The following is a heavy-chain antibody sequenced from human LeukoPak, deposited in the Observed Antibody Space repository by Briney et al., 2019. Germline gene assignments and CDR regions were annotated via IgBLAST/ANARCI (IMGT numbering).Heavy chain of an antibody. CDR2: IIPIYGTP. CDR1: GGTFSSYA. V-gene: IGHV1-69*13. Sequence: RASVKVSCKASGGTFSSYAISWVRQAPGQGLEWMGGIIPIYGTPNYAQKFQGRVTITADESTSTAYMELSSLRSEDTAVYYCAIWSLSDKYSRQYYYMDVWGKGTTVTISS. J-gene: IGHJ6*03. CDR3: AIWSLSDKYSRQYYYMDV. D-gene: IGHD4-11*01.